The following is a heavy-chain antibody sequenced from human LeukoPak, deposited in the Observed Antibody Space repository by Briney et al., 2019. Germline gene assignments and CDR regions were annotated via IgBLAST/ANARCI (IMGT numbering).Heavy chain of an antibody. V-gene: IGHV3-15*01. D-gene: IGHD3-9*01. J-gene: IGHJ4*02. CDR1: GFTFSNAW. Sequence: GGSLRLSCAASGFTFSNAWMSWVRQAPGKGLEWVGRIKSKTDGGTTDYASPVKGRFTISRDDSKNTLYLQMNSLKTEDPAVYYCTPAPSHAILTGYYDYWGQGTLVPVSS. CDR2: IKSKTDGGTT. CDR3: TPAPSHAILTGYYDY.